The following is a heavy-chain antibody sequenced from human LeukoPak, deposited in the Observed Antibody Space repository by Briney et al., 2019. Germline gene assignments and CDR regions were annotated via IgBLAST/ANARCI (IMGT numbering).Heavy chain of an antibody. D-gene: IGHD6-13*01. V-gene: IGHV3-11*04. CDR2: ISSSGSTI. CDR1: GFTFSDYY. CDR3: ARLWTAAGTYYYYMDV. Sequence: GGSLRLSCAASGFTFSDYYMSWIRQAPGKGLEWVSYISSSGSTIYYADSVKGRFTISRDNAKNSLYLQMNSLRAEDTAVYYCARLWTAAGTYYYYMDVWGKGTTVTVSS. J-gene: IGHJ6*03.